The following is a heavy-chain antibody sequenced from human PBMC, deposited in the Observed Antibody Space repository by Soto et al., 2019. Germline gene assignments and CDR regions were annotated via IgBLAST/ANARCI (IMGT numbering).Heavy chain of an antibody. CDR3: ARGGIVAVPAALSSYDDYTNYRFDS. V-gene: IGHV1-69*01. Sequence: QVLLVQSGAEVKKPGSSVKISCKASGGSFGNSAINWVRQTPGQGLEWLGGFIPVYRTLNYAQKFQGRVTITADESTGTAYMTLNSLASNDTAVYYCARGGIVAVPAALSSYDDYTNYRFDSWGQGTLVSVSS. J-gene: IGHJ4*02. CDR2: FIPVYRTL. CDR1: GGSFGNSA. D-gene: IGHD2-15*01.